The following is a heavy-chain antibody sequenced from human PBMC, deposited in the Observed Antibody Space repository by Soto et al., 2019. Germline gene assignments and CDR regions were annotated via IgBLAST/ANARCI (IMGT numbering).Heavy chain of an antibody. Sequence: ASVKVSCKASGYNFDSYGISWVRQAPGQGLQWMGWISTYTGNTHYSQNFQGRLRMTTDTSTKIAYLQLRSLRTDDTAVYYCAKSPYDSSGYYYYFHYWGQGTLVTVSS. J-gene: IGHJ4*02. CDR1: GYNFDSYG. V-gene: IGHV1-18*01. CDR3: AKSPYDSSGYYYYFHY. CDR2: ISTYTGNT. D-gene: IGHD3-22*01.